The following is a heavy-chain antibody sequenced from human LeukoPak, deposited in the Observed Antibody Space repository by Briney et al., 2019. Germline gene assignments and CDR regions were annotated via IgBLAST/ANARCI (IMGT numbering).Heavy chain of an antibody. J-gene: IGHJ4*02. V-gene: IGHV4-59*01. CDR3: GKGRVYLDY. Sequence: SETLSLTCTVSGGSISSSYWGWIRQPPGKGLEWIGYIYYSGSTNYSPSLKSRVTLSVDTSKNQFSLKLSSVTAADTAVYYCGKGRVYLDYWGQGTLVTVSS. CDR2: IYYSGST. CDR1: GGSISSSY.